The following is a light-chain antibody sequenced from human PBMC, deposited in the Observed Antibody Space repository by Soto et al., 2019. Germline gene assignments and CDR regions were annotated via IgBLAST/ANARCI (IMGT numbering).Light chain of an antibody. CDR3: AQGLQTPLT. J-gene: IGKJ4*01. Sequence: DMVMTQSGLSMQVMCGEPASISHCSSRILLHSNGYNYLNWYLQKPGQSPQLLIYLGSNRASGVPDRFSGSGSGTDFTLKISRVEAEDVGVYYCAQGLQTPLTFGGGTKVDIK. CDR2: LGS. CDR1: RILLHSNGYNY. V-gene: IGKV2-28*01.